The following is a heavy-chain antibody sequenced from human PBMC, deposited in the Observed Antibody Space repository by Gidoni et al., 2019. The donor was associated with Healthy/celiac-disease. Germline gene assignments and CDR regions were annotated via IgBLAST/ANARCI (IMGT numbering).Heavy chain of an antibody. CDR3: AKADLYDILTSAYFDY. D-gene: IGHD3-9*01. Sequence: EVQLVESGGGLVQPGRSLRLSCAASGFTFDDYAMHWVRQAPGKGLEWVSGISWNSGSIGYADSVKGRFTISRDNAKNSLYLQMNSLRAEDTALYYCAKADLYDILTSAYFDYWGQGTLVTVSS. J-gene: IGHJ4*02. CDR1: GFTFDDYA. CDR2: ISWNSGSI. V-gene: IGHV3-9*01.